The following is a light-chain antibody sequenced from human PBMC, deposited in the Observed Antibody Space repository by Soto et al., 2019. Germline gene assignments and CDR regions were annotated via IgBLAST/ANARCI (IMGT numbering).Light chain of an antibody. CDR3: CSYAGSSTWV. V-gene: IGLV2-23*01. CDR2: EGS. Sequence: LTQPASVSGSPCQSITISCTGTSSDVGSYNLVSWYQQHPGKAPKLMIYEGSKRPSGVSNRFSGSKSRNTASLTISGLQAEDEADYYCCSYAGSSTWVFGGGTKVTVL. J-gene: IGLJ2*01. CDR1: SSDVGSYNL.